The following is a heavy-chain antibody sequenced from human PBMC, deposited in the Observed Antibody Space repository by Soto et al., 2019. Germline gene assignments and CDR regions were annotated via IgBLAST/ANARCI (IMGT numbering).Heavy chain of an antibody. J-gene: IGHJ6*03. Sequence: EVQLVESGGGLVQPGRSLRLSCAASEFTFDDYAMHWVRQAPGKGLEWVSGISWNSGSIGYADSVKGRFTISRDNAKNSLYLQMNSLRAEDTAFSYCAKDLGSSPTNYYYMDVWGKGTTVTVSS. D-gene: IGHD6-13*01. V-gene: IGHV3-9*01. CDR3: AKDLGSSPTNYYYMDV. CDR2: ISWNSGSI. CDR1: EFTFDDYA.